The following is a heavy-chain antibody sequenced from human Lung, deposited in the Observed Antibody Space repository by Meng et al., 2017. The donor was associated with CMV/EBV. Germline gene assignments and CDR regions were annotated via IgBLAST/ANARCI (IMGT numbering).Heavy chain of an antibody. D-gene: IGHD1-20*01. J-gene: IGHJ4*02. CDR2: IHYDTGET. CDR1: GYTFAGHY. V-gene: IGHV1-2*02. CDR3: ARDDNWVPDY. Sequence: SVKVSCKTSGYTFAGHYLHWLRQAPGQGLEWMAWIHYDTGETNYAQNFHGRVTVTRDTSITTVYMELRSLRPDDTAMYYCARDDNWVPDYWGRGTLVTVSS.